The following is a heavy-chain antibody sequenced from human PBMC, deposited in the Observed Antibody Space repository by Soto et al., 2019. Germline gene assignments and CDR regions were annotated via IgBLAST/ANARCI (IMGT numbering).Heavy chain of an antibody. D-gene: IGHD5-12*01. Sequence: QLQLQESGSGLVKPSQTLSLTCAVSGGSISSGGYSWSWIRQPPGKGLEWIGYIYHSGSTYYNPSLQSRVTISVDRSKNHPSLKLSSVTSADTAVYYGATQTIVATILNWGQGNLVTVSS. V-gene: IGHV4-30-2*01. CDR3: ATQTIVATILN. J-gene: IGHJ4*02. CDR2: IYHSGST. CDR1: GGSISSGGYS.